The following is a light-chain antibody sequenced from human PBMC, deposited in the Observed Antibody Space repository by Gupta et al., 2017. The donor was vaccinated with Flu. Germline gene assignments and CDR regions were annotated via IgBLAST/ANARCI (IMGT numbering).Light chain of an antibody. J-gene: IGKJ1*01. CDR2: GAS. CDR1: QRLSSSH. V-gene: IGKV3-20*01. Sequence: EIVLTQSPGTLSLSPGERATLSCRASQRLSSSHLAWCQQKPGQAPRLLIYGASNRATGVPDRFGGSGSGTDFTLTISRLEPEDFATYYCQQYASSPWTLGQGTKVEIK. CDR3: QQYASSPWT.